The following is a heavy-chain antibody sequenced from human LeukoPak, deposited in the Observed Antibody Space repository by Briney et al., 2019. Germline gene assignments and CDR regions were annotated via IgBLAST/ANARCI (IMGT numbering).Heavy chain of an antibody. D-gene: IGHD2-21*02. CDR3: ARAVVVTALQGYYYYDYMDV. J-gene: IGHJ6*03. V-gene: IGHV4-4*07. Sequence: SETLSLTCTVSGGSISSYYWSWIRQPAGKGLEWIGRIYTSGSTNYNPSLKSRVTMSVDTSKNQFSLKLSSVTAADTAVYYCARAVVVTALQGYYYYDYMDVWGKGTTVTISS. CDR2: IYTSGST. CDR1: GGSISSYY.